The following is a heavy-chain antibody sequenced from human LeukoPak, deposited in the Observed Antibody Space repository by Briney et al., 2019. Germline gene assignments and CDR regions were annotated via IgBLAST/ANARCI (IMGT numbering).Heavy chain of an antibody. V-gene: IGHV3-23*01. CDR3: AKGMATKLGYFDY. CDR2: SSDGST. CDR1: GFTFSSYA. J-gene: IGHJ4*02. Sequence: PGGSLRLSCAASGFTFSSYAMSWVRQAPGKGLEWVSTSSDGSTYYADSVKGRFTISRDNFKNTLYLQMNSLRAEDTAVYYCAKGMATKLGYFDYWGQGTLVTVSS. D-gene: IGHD7-27*01.